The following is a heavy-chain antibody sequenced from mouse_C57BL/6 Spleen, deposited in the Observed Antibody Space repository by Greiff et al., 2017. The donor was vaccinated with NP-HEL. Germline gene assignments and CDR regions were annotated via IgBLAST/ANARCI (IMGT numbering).Heavy chain of an antibody. J-gene: IGHJ3*01. V-gene: IGHV5-17*01. CDR1: GFTFSDYG. Sequence: EVKLVESGGGLVKPGGSLKLSCAASGFTFSDYGMHWVRQAPEKGLEWVAYISSGSSTIYYADTVKGRFTISRDNAKNTLFLQMTSLRSEDTAMYYWARWGNYYGSSSWFAYWGQGTLVTVSA. CDR2: ISSGSSTI. CDR3: ARWGNYYGSSSWFAY. D-gene: IGHD1-1*01.